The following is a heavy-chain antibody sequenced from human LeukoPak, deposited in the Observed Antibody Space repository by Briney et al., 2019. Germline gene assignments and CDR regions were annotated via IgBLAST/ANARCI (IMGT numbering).Heavy chain of an antibody. CDR1: GYTFTDYY. J-gene: IGHJ4*02. V-gene: IGHV1-2*02. D-gene: IGHD6-6*01. CDR3: ARSVRRVAARPFDY. CDR2: INPNSGGT. Sequence: GASVKVSCKASGYTFTDYYMHWVRQAPGQGLEWMGWINPNSGGTNYAQKFQGRVTMTRDTSISTAYMELSRLRSDDTAVYYCARSVRRVAARPFDYWGQGTLVTVSS.